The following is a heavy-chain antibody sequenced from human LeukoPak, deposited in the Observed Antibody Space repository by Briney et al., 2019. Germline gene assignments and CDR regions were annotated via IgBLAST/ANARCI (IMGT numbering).Heavy chain of an antibody. CDR1: GGSISSSSYY. D-gene: IGHD3-3*01. CDR3: ARAQLGVRFYFDY. Sequence: SETLSLTCTVSGGSISSSSYYWGWIRQPPGKGLEWIGSIYYSGSTYYNPSLKSRVTISVDTSKNQFSLKLSSVTAADTAVYYCARAQLGVRFYFDYWGQGTLVTVSS. J-gene: IGHJ4*02. V-gene: IGHV4-39*07. CDR2: IYYSGST.